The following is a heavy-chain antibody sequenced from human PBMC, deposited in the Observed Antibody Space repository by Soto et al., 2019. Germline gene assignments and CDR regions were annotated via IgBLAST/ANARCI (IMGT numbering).Heavy chain of an antibody. D-gene: IGHD3-10*01. CDR2: INGDGSGT. J-gene: IGHJ4*02. CDR1: GFTFTGSW. CDR3: ARGIFGSGTANDY. Sequence: EVQLVESGGGLVQPGGSLRLSCAASGFTFTGSWMHWIRQAPGKGLVWVSRINGDGSGTSYADFVKGRFIIYRDDAKNTLFLQMNGLRAEDTAVYYCARGIFGSGTANDYWGQGTLVTVSS. V-gene: IGHV3-74*01.